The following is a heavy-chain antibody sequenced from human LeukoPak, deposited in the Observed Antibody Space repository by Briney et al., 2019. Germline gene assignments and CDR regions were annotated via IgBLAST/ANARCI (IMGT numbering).Heavy chain of an antibody. V-gene: IGHV4-61*08. D-gene: IGHD4-23*01. CDR2: VYYSGST. CDR1: GGSFSSGGYY. J-gene: IGHJ4*02. CDR3: ARDRRDYGGNSGFDY. Sequence: SETLSLTCSVSGGSFSSGGYYWSWIRQPPGKGLEWIGYVYYSGSTNYNPSLKSRVTISVDTSKNQFSLKLSSVTAADTAVYYCARDRRDYGGNSGFDYWGQGTLVTVSS.